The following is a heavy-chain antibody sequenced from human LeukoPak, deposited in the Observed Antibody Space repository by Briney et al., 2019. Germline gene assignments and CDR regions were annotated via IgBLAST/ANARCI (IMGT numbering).Heavy chain of an antibody. D-gene: IGHD6-13*01. V-gene: IGHV4-4*07. CDR2: IYTSGST. Sequence: SETLSLTCTVSGGFISSYYWSWIRQPAGKGLEWIGRIYTSGSTNYNPSLKSRVTMSVDTSKNQFSLKLSSVTAADTAVYYCASTSIVGQQLDDYWGQGTLVTVSS. CDR3: ASTSIVGQQLDDY. CDR1: GGFISSYY. J-gene: IGHJ4*02.